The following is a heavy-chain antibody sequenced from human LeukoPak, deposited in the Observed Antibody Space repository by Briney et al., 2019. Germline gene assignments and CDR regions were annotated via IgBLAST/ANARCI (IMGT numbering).Heavy chain of an antibody. CDR2: ISSNGGST. Sequence: PGGSLRLSCSASGFTFSSYAMHWVRQAPGKELEYVSAISSNGGSTYYADSVKGRFTISRDNSKNTLYLQMSSLRAEDTAVYYCVKDPQLLWFGELDAFDIWGQGTMVTVSS. CDR1: GFTFSSYA. CDR3: VKDPQLLWFGELDAFDI. V-gene: IGHV3-64D*06. D-gene: IGHD3-10*01. J-gene: IGHJ3*02.